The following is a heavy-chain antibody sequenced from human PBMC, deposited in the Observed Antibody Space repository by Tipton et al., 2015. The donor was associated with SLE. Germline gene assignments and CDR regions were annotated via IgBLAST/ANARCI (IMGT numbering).Heavy chain of an antibody. J-gene: IGHJ4*02. V-gene: IGHV3-23*01. CDR3: AVGDSTRLSWLQLGGGY. CDR1: GFTFSSYA. CDR2: ISGSGGST. Sequence: GSLRPSCAASGFTFSSYAMTWVRQAPGKGLEWVSGISGSGGSTYYADSVTGRFTISRDNSNNTLYLQMNSLRAEDTAVYYCAVGDSTRLSWLQLGGGYWGQGTLATVSS. D-gene: IGHD5-24*01.